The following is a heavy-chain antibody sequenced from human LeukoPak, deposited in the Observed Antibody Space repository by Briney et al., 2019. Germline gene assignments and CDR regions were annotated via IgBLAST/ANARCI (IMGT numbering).Heavy chain of an antibody. V-gene: IGHV3-30*18. CDR1: GFTFSSYG. J-gene: IGHJ4*02. CDR3: AKDKSSGWYGAPTYYFDY. CDR2: ISYDGSNK. D-gene: IGHD6-19*01. Sequence: GGSLRLSCAASGFTFSSYGMHWVRQAPGKGLEWVAVISYDGSNKYYADSVKGRFTISRGNSKNTLYLQMNSLRAEDTAVYYCAKDKSSGWYGAPTYYFDYWGQGTLVTVSS.